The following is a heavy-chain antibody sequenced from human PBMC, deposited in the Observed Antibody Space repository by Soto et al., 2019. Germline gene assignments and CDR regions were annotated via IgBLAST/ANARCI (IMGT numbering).Heavy chain of an antibody. CDR1: GFTFSSYG. J-gene: IGHJ4*02. CDR3: ARDGSDYGYYWYYFAY. V-gene: IGHV3-33*01. Sequence: QVQLVESGRGVVQPGRSLRLSCAASGFTFSSYGMHWVRQAPGKGLEWVAVIWYDGSNKYYADSVKGRFTISRDNSKTTLYLQMNSLGAEDTAVYYCARDGSDYGYYWYYFAYWGQGTVVTVSS. D-gene: IGHD4-17*01. CDR2: IWYDGSNK.